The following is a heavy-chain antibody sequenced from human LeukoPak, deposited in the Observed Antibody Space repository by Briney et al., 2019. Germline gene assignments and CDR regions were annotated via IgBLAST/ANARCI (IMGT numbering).Heavy chain of an antibody. D-gene: IGHD1-26*01. V-gene: IGHV4-4*07. Sequence: SETLSLTCTVSGGSISNHYWSWIRQPAGRGLEWIGYIYNSGSTDYNPSLKSRVTMSVDTSQSQFSLKVISVTAADTAVYYCARHGSRTYGMAVWGQGTTVTVSS. CDR1: GGSISNHY. J-gene: IGHJ6*02. CDR2: IYNSGST. CDR3: ARHGSRTYGMAV.